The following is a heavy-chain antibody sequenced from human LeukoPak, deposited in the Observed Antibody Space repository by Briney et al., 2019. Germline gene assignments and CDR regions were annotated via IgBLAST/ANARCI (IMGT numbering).Heavy chain of an antibody. CDR1: GFTFSSYA. D-gene: IGHD3-3*01. Sequence: GGSLRLSCAASGFTFSSYAMSWVRQAPGKGLEWVSGISGSGGNTYYADSVKGRFTISRDNSKNTLYLQMNSLRAEDTAVYYCAKVSDFWSGSLLIWGQGPLVTVSS. CDR3: AKVSDFWSGSLLI. CDR2: ISGSGGNT. J-gene: IGHJ4*02. V-gene: IGHV3-23*01.